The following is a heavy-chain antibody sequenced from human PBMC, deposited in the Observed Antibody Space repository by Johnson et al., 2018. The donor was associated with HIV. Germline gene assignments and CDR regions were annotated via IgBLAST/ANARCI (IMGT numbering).Heavy chain of an antibody. J-gene: IGHJ3*02. CDR2: ISSSGSSI. Sequence: QVQLVESGGGLVKPGGSLRLSCAASGFTFSDYYMNWIRQAPGKGLEWVSYISSSGSSIYYAASVKGRFTISRDNAENSLYLQMNSLRAEDTAVYYCARDGGVAAAVGVVAFDIWGQGTLVTVSS. CDR1: GFTFSDYY. V-gene: IGHV3-11*04. D-gene: IGHD6-13*01. CDR3: ARDGGVAAAVGVVAFDI.